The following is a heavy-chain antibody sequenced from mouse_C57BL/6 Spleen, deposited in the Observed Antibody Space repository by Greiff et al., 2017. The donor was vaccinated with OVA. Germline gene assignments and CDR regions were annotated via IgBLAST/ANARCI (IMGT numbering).Heavy chain of an antibody. CDR3: ASAYYSNYVFAY. CDR2: ISYSGST. V-gene: IGHV3-1*01. J-gene: IGHJ3*01. D-gene: IGHD2-5*01. CDR1: GYSITSGYD. Sequence: EVKLVESGPGMVKPSQSLSLTCTVTGYSITSGYDWHWIRHFPGNKLEWMGYISYSGSTNYNPSLKSRISITHDTSKNHFFLKLNSVTTEDTATYYCASAYYSNYVFAYWGQGTLVTVSA.